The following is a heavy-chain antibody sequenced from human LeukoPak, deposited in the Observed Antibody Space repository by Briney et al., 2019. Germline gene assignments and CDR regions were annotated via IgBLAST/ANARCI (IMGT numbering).Heavy chain of an antibody. D-gene: IGHD3-22*01. V-gene: IGHV3-23*01. J-gene: IGHJ4*02. CDR3: ANLYYYDSSGYYFPRPYFDY. Sequence: QSGGSLRLSCAASGFTFSSYAMNWVRQAPGKGLEWVSAISGSGGSTYYADSVKGRFTISRDNSKNTLYLQMNSLRAEDTAVYYCANLYYYDSSGYYFPRPYFDYWGQGTLVTVSS. CDR1: GFTFSSYA. CDR2: ISGSGGST.